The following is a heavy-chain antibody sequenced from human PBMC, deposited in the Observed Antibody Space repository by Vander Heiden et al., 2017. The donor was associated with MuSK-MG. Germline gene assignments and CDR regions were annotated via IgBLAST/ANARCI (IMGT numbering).Heavy chain of an antibody. J-gene: IGHJ4*01. CDR1: GFTFSDYG. D-gene: IGHD3-10*02. Sequence: QVQLVESGGGVVQPGGSLRLSCAASGFTFSDYGMHWVRQAPGKGLEWVAFIRYDGSNKYYADSVKCRFTISRDNSKNTLYLQMNSLSAQDTAVYYCAKDLGMFVEFLWDELYWFHGPLVTISS. CDR2: IRYDGSNK. CDR3: AKDLGMFVEFLWDELY. V-gene: IGHV3-30*02.